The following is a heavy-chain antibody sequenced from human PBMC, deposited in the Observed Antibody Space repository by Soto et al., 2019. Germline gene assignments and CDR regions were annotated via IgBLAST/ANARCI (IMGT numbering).Heavy chain of an antibody. J-gene: IGHJ5*02. CDR1: GGSISSGDYY. V-gene: IGHV4-30-4*01. CDR2: IYYSGST. D-gene: IGHD2-15*01. Sequence: SETLSLTCTVSGGSISSGDYYWSWIRQPPGKGLEWIGYIYYSGSTYYNPSLKSRVTISVDTSKNQFSLKLSSVTAADTAVYYCARGYCSGGSCYKARFDTWGQGTLVTVSS. CDR3: ARGYCSGGSCYKARFDT.